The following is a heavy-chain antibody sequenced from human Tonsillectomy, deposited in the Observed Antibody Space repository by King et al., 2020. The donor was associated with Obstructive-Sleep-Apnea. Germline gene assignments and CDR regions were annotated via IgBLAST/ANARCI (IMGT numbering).Heavy chain of an antibody. CDR3: ARQRSRSLDY. CDR1: GLTFSRYA. Sequence: VQLVESGGGVVQPGRSLRLSCAASGLTFSRYAVFWVRQAPGKGREWVGVILYDGNNQQYKDSVKGRFNIPRDNSKNTLFLQMNSLRPEDTAVYYCARQRSRSLDYWGQGTLVTVSS. J-gene: IGHJ4*02. D-gene: IGHD6-13*01. CDR2: ILYDGNNQ. V-gene: IGHV3-30-3*01.